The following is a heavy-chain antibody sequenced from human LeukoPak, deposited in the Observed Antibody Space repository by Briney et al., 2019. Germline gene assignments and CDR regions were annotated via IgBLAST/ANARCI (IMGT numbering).Heavy chain of an antibody. CDR3: AKGRKVYSSGWYDY. CDR1: GFTFGSYG. J-gene: IGHJ4*02. Sequence: GGSLRLSCAASGFTFGSYGMHWVRQAPGKGLEWVAFIRYDGSNKYYADSAKGRFTISRDNSKNTLYLQMNSLRAEDTAVYYCAKGRKVYSSGWYDYWGQGTLVTVSS. CDR2: IRYDGSNK. V-gene: IGHV3-30*02. D-gene: IGHD6-19*01.